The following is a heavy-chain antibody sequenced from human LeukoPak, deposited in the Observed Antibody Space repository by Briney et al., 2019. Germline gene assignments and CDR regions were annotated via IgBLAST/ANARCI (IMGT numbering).Heavy chain of an antibody. J-gene: IGHJ4*02. V-gene: IGHV3-73*01. CDR1: GFTFSGSA. Sequence: PGGSLRLSCAASGFTFSGSAIHWVRQASGKGLEWVGRIKSKPNSYATAYAASVKGRFTISRDDSKNTAYLQMNSLKIEDTAVYYCTTYGDYGPGSDYWGQGTLVTVSS. D-gene: IGHD4-17*01. CDR3: TTYGDYGPGSDY. CDR2: IKSKPNSYAT.